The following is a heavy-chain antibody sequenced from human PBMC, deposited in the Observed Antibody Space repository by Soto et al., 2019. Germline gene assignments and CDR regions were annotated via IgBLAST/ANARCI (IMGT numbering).Heavy chain of an antibody. V-gene: IGHV3-23*01. D-gene: IGHD2-21*01. CDR1: GFTFRNYP. CDR2: ISGSGGST. CDR3: AKDPTYTVTYSDF. J-gene: IGHJ4*01. Sequence: XXSLRLSCAASGFTFRNYPMHWVPQAPGQGLEWVSAISGSGGSTYYADSVRGRFTVSRDNSKNTLYLQMSSLRAEDTAVYYCAKDPTYTVTYSDFWGHGTLVTVSS.